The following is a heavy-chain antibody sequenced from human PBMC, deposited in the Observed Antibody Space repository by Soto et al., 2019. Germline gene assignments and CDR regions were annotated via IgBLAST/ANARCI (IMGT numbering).Heavy chain of an antibody. CDR3: ARDHLSSRLYVRFDP. Sequence: HVPLQESGPGLMKPSETLSLTCTVSGGSISTYYWSWIRQPPGKGLEWIGYIYYDGCTSYNPSLSRRVTTSVDTSKNQFSRILSYVTSADTAVYSCARDHLSSRLYVRFDPRGQGTLVTVSS. CDR1: GGSISTYY. V-gene: IGHV4-59*01. D-gene: IGHD6-13*01. CDR2: IYYDGCT. J-gene: IGHJ5*02.